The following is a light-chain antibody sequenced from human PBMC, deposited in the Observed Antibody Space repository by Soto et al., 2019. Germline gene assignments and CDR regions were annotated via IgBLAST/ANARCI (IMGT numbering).Light chain of an antibody. CDR1: SSDVGSYNL. J-gene: IGLJ1*01. Sequence: QSALTQPASVSGSPGQSITISCTGTSSDVGSYNLVSWYQQHPGKAPKLMIYEGSKRPSGVSNRFSGSKSGNTASLTISGLQAEDEADYYCCSYAGSSTFVLYVFGTGTKLT. CDR3: CSYAGSSTFVLYV. V-gene: IGLV2-23*03. CDR2: EGS.